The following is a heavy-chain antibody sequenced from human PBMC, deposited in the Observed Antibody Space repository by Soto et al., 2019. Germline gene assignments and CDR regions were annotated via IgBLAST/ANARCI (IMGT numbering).Heavy chain of an antibody. J-gene: IGHJ6*02. D-gene: IGHD2-2*01. CDR2: IIPIFGTA. CDR1: GGTFSSYA. V-gene: IGHV1-69*13. Sequence: ASVKVSCKASGGTFSSYAISWVRQAPGQGLEWKGGIIPIFGTANYAQKFQGRVTITADESTSTAYMELSSLRSEDTAVYYCARGIVVVPAARYYYYGMDVWGQGTTVTVSS. CDR3: ARGIVVVPAARYYYYGMDV.